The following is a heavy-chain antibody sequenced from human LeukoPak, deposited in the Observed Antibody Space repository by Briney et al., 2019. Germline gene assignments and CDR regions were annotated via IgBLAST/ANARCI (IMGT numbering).Heavy chain of an antibody. CDR3: ASEVRVRCSGSYSYYYYLDF. CDR2: INHSGST. Sequence: SETPSLTCAVSRESSRGYYWRWIRQPPQKGLEWIGQINHSGSTTYTPSLKRRVTISSDTSKNQFSLKLSSVTAADTAVYFCASEVRVRCSGSYSYYYYLDFWGKGTTVTISS. CDR1: RESSRGYY. D-gene: IGHD3-10*02. J-gene: IGHJ6*03. V-gene: IGHV4-34*01.